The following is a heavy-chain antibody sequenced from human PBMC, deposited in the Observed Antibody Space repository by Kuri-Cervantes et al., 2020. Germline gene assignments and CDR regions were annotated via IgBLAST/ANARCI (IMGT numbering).Heavy chain of an antibody. J-gene: IGHJ4*02. CDR1: GFTFSSYA. D-gene: IGHD2-8*01. CDR3: ARGNGPSPFRLDY. CDR2: ISSSGSTI. V-gene: IGHV3-48*02. Sequence: GESLKISCAASGFTFSSYAMSWVRQAPGKGLEWVSYISSSGSTIYYADSVKGRFTISRDNAKNSLYLQMNSLRDEDTAVYYCARGNGPSPFRLDYWGQGTPVTVSS.